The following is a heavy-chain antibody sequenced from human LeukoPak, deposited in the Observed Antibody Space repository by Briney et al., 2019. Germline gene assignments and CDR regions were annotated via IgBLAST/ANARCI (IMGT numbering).Heavy chain of an antibody. D-gene: IGHD2-15*01. CDR3: ARDWQLPYDY. V-gene: IGHV4-59*12. J-gene: IGHJ4*02. Sequence: SETLSLTCTVSGGSISSYYWSWIRQPPGKGLEWIGYIYYSGSTNYNPSLKSRVTISVDRSKNQFSLKLSSVTAADTALYYCARDWQLPYDYWGQGTLVTVSS. CDR1: GGSISSYY. CDR2: IYYSGST.